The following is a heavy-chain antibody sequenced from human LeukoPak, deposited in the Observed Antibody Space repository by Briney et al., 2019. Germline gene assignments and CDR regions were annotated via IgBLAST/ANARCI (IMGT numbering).Heavy chain of an antibody. CDR2: INHSGST. J-gene: IGHJ4*02. Sequence: PSETPSLTCAVYGGSFSGYYWSWIRQPPGKGLEWIGEINHSGSTNYNPSLKSRVTISVDTSKNQSSLKLSSVTAADTAVYYCARGRGYCSGGSCYGRHYFDYWGQGTLVTVSS. D-gene: IGHD2-15*01. CDR1: GGSFSGYY. V-gene: IGHV4-34*01. CDR3: ARGRGYCSGGSCYGRHYFDY.